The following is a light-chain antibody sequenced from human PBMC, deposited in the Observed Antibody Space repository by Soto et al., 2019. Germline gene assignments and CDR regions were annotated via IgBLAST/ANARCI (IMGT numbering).Light chain of an antibody. J-gene: IGKJ1*01. Sequence: DIVMTQSPLSLPVTPGEPASISCRSSQSLLHSNGYNYLDWYLQKPGQSTKLLIYLGSNRASGVPERFSGSGSGTDFTLKISRVEAEDVGVDYCMQALQWTFGQGTKVDIK. V-gene: IGKV2-28*01. CDR3: MQALQWT. CDR1: QSLLHSNGYNY. CDR2: LGS.